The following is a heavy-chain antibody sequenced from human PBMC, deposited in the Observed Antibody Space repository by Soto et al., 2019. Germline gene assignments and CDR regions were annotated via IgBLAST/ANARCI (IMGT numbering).Heavy chain of an antibody. D-gene: IGHD6-13*01. J-gene: IGHJ6*02. CDR1: GGSISNYY. CDR2: IYSSGST. CDR3: ARVPGRIAAAGLYYYYGMDV. Sequence: PSETLSLTCTVSGGSISNYYWTWIRQPAGKGLEWIGRIYSSGSTNYNPSLKSRVTMSVDTSKNQFSLKLSSVTAADTAVYYCARVPGRIAAAGLYYYYGMDVWGQGTTVTVSS. V-gene: IGHV4-4*07.